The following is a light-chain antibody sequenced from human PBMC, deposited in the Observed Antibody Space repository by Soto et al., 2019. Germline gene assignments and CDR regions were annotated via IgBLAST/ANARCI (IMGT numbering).Light chain of an antibody. CDR1: SGHSSYA. J-gene: IGLJ2*01. CDR2: VNSDGRH. V-gene: IGLV4-69*01. CDR3: QTWGTGTVV. Sequence: QPVLTQSPSASASLGASVKLTCTLSSGHSSYAIAWHQQQPENGPRYLMRVNSDGRHIKGDGIPDRFSGSSSGAERYLTISSLQSEDEADYYCQTWGTGTVVFGGGTKLTVL.